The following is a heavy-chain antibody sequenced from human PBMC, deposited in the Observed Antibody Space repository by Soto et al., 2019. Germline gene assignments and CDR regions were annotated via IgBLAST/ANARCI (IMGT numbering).Heavy chain of an antibody. V-gene: IGHV4-61*01. J-gene: IGHJ5*01. CDR3: ARSIDS. CDR1: GGSVSSGNYY. CDR2: IYYTGST. Sequence: SETLSLTCTVSGGSVSSGNYYWNWIRQPPGKGLEWIASIYYTGSTNYNPSLKSRVTISVDTSKNQFSLKLSSVTAADTAVYYCARSIDSWGQGTLVTVSS.